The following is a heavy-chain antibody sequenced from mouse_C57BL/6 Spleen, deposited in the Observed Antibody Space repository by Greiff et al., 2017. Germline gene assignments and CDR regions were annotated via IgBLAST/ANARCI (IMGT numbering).Heavy chain of an antibody. V-gene: IGHV1-82*01. D-gene: IGHD2-1*01. CDR1: GYAFSSSW. J-gene: IGHJ2*01. CDR2: LYPGDGDT. CDR3: ARWASAYGNYNYFDY. Sequence: QVQLQQSGPELVKPGASVKISCKASGYAFSSSWMNWVKQMPGTGLEWIGRLYPGDGDTNYNGTFKGKATLTADKSSSTAYMQLSSLTSEDSAVYCCARWASAYGNYNYFDYWGQGTTLTVSS.